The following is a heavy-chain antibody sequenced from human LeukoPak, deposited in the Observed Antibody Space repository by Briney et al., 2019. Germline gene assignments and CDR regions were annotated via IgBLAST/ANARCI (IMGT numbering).Heavy chain of an antibody. J-gene: IGHJ5*02. CDR1: GYTFTSYG. D-gene: IGHD3-22*01. CDR3: ARPYYDSSGVNWSDP. CDR2: ISAYNGNT. Sequence: ASVKVSCKASGYTFTSYGISWVRQAPGQGLEWMGWISAYNGNTNYAQKLQGRVTMTTDTSTSTAYMELRSLRSDDTAVYYCARPYYDSSGVNWSDPWGQGTLVTVSS. V-gene: IGHV1-18*01.